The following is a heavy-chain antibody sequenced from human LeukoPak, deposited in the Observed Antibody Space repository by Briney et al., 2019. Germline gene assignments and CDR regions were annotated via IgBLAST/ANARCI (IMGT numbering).Heavy chain of an antibody. Sequence: SETLSLTCTVSGGSISSSSYYWGWIRQPPGKGLEWIGSIYYSGSTYYNPSLKSRVTISVDTSKNQFSLKLSSVTAADTAVYYCARGGRRDDSSGYYYVTFGYWGQGTLVTVSS. CDR3: ARGGRRDDSSGYYYVTFGY. D-gene: IGHD3-22*01. V-gene: IGHV4-39*07. CDR1: GGSISSSSYY. J-gene: IGHJ4*02. CDR2: IYYSGST.